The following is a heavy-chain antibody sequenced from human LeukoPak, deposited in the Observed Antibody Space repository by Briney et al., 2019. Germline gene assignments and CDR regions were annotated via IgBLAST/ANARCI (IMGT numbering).Heavy chain of an antibody. CDR1: GDSISSGGYS. J-gene: IGHJ4*02. CDR3: ARAGSGGTQLDY. Sequence: SETLSLTCAVSGDSISSGGYSWSWIRQPPGKGLEWIGYIYHSGSTYYNPSLKSRVTISVDRSKNQFSLNLSPVTAADTAVYYCARAGSGGTQLDYWGQGTLVTVSS. D-gene: IGHD2-15*01. CDR2: IYHSGST. V-gene: IGHV4-30-2*01.